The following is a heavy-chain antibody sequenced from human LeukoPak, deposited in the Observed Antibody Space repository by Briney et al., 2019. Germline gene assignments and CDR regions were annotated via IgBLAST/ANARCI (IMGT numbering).Heavy chain of an antibody. CDR2: IYYSGST. CDR1: GGSISSSSYY. D-gene: IGHD3-22*01. Sequence: SETLSLTCTDSGGSISSSSYYWGWIRQPPGKGLEWIGGIYYSGSTYYNPSLKSRVTISVDTSKNQFSLKLSSVTAADTAVYYCARDPRKHITMIVGGYDYWGQGTLVTVSS. CDR3: ARDPRKHITMIVGGYDY. V-gene: IGHV4-39*07. J-gene: IGHJ4*02.